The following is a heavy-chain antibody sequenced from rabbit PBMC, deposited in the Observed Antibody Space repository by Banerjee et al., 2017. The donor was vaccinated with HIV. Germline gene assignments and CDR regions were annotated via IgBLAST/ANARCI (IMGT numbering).Heavy chain of an antibody. D-gene: IGHD4-1*01. CDR3: ARNNRL. Sequence: QSLEESGGDLVKPGASLTLTCTASGFTLSSNWMCWVRQAPGKGLEWIACIYTGDGSAYYASWAKGRFTISKTSSTTVTLQMTSLTAADTATYFCARNNRLWGQGTLVTVS. CDR2: IYTGDGSA. CDR1: GFTLSSNW. J-gene: IGHJ6*01. V-gene: IGHV1S40*01.